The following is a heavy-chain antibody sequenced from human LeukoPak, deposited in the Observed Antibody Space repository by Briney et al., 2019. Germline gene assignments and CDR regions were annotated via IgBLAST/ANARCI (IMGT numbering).Heavy chain of an antibody. J-gene: IGHJ6*02. CDR3: ARDDGTAVAGWYYYGMDV. V-gene: IGHV3-48*03. Sequence: GGSLRLSCAASGFTFSSYEMNWVRQAPGKGLEWVSYISSSGSTIYYADSVKGRFTISRDNAKNSLYLQMNSLRADDTAVYYCARDDGTAVAGWYYYGMDVWGQGTTVTVSS. CDR2: ISSSGSTI. D-gene: IGHD6-19*01. CDR1: GFTFSSYE.